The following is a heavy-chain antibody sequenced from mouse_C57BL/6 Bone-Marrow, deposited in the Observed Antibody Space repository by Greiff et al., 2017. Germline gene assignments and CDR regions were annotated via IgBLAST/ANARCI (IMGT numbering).Heavy chain of an antibody. V-gene: IGHV1-55*01. CDR3: ARPYCSNCLYFDV. Sequence: QVQLQQSGAELVKPGASVKMSCKASGYTFTSYWITWVKQRPGQGLEWIGDIYPGSGSTNYNEKFKSKATLTVDTSSSTAYMQLSSLTSEDSAVYDCARPYCSNCLYFDVWGTGTAVTVSS. D-gene: IGHD2-5*01. CDR2: IYPGSGST. J-gene: IGHJ1*03. CDR1: GYTFTSYW.